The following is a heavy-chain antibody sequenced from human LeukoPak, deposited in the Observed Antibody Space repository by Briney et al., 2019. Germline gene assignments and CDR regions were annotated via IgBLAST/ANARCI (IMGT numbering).Heavy chain of an antibody. V-gene: IGHV4/OR15-8*02. Sequence: PETLSLTCTVSLDSTTSDFWSCVRHPPRKGLEWIGVIDVSVSPNNNPSPQSRVTISTDTSRSPRALELSTATAANTAVYYCAREILGGFNPGAYWGQGTLVTVSS. D-gene: IGHD1-14*01. CDR3: AREILGGFNPGAY. CDR1: LDSTTSDF. J-gene: IGHJ4*02. CDR2: IDVSVSP.